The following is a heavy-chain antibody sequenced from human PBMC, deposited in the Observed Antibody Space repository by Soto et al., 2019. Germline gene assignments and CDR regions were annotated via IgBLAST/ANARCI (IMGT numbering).Heavy chain of an antibody. D-gene: IGHD3-16*01. Sequence: EVQLVESGGGLVQPGESLRLSCAASGFTFDYYWMHWVRQVRGKGLVWVSRIHSDGTSKTYADSVKGRFTISRDNAKNTLDLQMNSLRADDTAVYYCARGDRGGFDLWGQGTVVTVSS. CDR1: GFTFDYYW. CDR2: IHSDGTSK. J-gene: IGHJ3*01. V-gene: IGHV3-74*01. CDR3: ARGDRGGFDL.